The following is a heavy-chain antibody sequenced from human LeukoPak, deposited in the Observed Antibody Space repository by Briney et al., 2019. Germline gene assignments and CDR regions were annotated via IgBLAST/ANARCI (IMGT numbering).Heavy chain of an antibody. J-gene: IGHJ1*01. V-gene: IGHV1-46*01. Sequence: GASVKVSCKASGYTFTSYYMHWVRQAPGQGLEWMGIINPSGGSTSYAQKFQGRVTMTRDTSTSTVYMELSSLRSEDTAVYYCARGDYYDSSGYSTTEYFQHWGQGTLVTVSS. CDR3: ARGDYYDSSGYSTTEYFQH. D-gene: IGHD3-22*01. CDR1: GYTFTSYY. CDR2: INPSGGST.